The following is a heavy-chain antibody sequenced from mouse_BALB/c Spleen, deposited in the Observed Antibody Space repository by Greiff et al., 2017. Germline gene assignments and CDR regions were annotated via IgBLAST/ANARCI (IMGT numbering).Heavy chain of an antibody. V-gene: IGHV3-2*02. Sequence: VQLQQSGPGLVKPSQSLSLTCTVTGYSITSDYAWNWIRQFPGNKLEWMGYISYSGSTSYNPSLKSRISITRDTSKNQFFLQLNSVTTEDTATYYCARSSGSSSRFDYWGQGTTLTVSS. CDR3: ARSSGSSSRFDY. D-gene: IGHD1-1*01. CDR1: GYSITSDYA. CDR2: ISYSGST. J-gene: IGHJ2*01.